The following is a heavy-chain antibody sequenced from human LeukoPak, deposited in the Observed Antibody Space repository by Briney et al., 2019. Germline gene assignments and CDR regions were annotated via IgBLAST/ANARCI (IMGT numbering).Heavy chain of an antibody. CDR2: IYYSGST. J-gene: IGHJ3*02. V-gene: IGHV4-59*01. D-gene: IGHD6-19*01. Sequence: SETLSLTCTVSGGSISSYYWSWIRQPPGKGLEWIGYIYYSGSTNYNPSLKSRVTISVDTSKNQFSLKLSSVTAADTAVYYCARDPYSSGWYDAFDIWGQGTMVTVSS. CDR1: GGSISSYY. CDR3: ARDPYSSGWYDAFDI.